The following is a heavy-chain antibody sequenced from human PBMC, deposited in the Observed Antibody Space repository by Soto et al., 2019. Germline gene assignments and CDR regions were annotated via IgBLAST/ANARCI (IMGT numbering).Heavy chain of an antibody. CDR3: ARANSSTWYKLEYKWFDP. CDR2: MYYSETT. Sequence: SETLSLTGTVSGASINDFYWSWIRQTPGKGLEWVGFMYYSETTKYNPSLKGRVNMSLDTSKNQVSLHLKSVTAADTAVYYCARANSSTWYKLEYKWFDPWGQGTQVTVSS. J-gene: IGHJ5*02. D-gene: IGHD6-13*01. CDR1: GASINDFY. V-gene: IGHV4-59*01.